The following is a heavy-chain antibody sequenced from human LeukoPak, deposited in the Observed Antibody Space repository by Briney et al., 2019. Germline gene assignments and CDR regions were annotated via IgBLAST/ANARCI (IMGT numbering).Heavy chain of an antibody. CDR2: ISSSGSTI. CDR1: GFTFSSYE. V-gene: IGHV3-48*03. CDR3: AKDTSYYGSGSYQGG. Sequence: GGSLRLSCAASGFTFSSYEMNWVRQAPGKGLEWVSYISSSGSTIYYADSVKGRFTISRDNSKNTLYLQMNSLRAEDTAVYYCAKDTSYYGSGSYQGGWGQGTLVTVSS. J-gene: IGHJ4*02. D-gene: IGHD3-10*01.